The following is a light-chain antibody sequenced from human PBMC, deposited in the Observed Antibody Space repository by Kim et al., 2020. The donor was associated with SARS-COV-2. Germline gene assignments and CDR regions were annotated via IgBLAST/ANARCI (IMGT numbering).Light chain of an antibody. CDR2: GAS. Sequence: EIVLTQSPGTLSLSPGERATLSCRASQSVSSSYLAWYQQKPGQAPRLLIYGASSRATGIPERFSGSGSGTDFTLTISRLEPEDFAVYYCQQYGSSHFGGGTKVDIK. V-gene: IGKV3-20*01. CDR3: QQYGSSH. CDR1: QSVSSSY. J-gene: IGKJ4*01.